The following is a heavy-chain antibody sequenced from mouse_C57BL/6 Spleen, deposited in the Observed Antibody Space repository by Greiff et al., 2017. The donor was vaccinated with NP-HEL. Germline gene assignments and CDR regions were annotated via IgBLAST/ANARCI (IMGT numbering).Heavy chain of an antibody. CDR1: GYTFTDYY. CDR3: ARSHYYGSSYDYFDY. Sequence: QVQLQQSGAELVRPGASVKLSCKASGYTFTDYYINWVKQRPGQGLEWIARIYPGSGNTYYNEKFKGKATLTAEKSSSTAYMQLSSLTSEDSAVYFCARSHYYGSSYDYFDYWGQGTTLTVSS. J-gene: IGHJ2*01. D-gene: IGHD1-1*01. V-gene: IGHV1-76*01. CDR2: IYPGSGNT.